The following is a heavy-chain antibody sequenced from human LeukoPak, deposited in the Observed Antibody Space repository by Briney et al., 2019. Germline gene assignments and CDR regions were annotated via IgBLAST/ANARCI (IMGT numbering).Heavy chain of an antibody. D-gene: IGHD2-2*01. CDR1: GGTFSSYA. CDR3: ASSCSSTSCYGVREDY. J-gene: IGHJ4*02. V-gene: IGHV1-69*13. CDR2: VIPIFGTA. Sequence: ASVKVSCKASGGTFSSYAISWVRQAPGQGLEWMGGVIPIFGTANYAQKFQGRVTITADESTSTAYMELSSLRSEDTAVYYCASSCSSTSCYGVREDYWGQGTLVTVSS.